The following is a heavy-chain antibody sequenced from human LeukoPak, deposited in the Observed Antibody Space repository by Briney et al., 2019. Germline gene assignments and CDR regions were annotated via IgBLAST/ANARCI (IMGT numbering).Heavy chain of an antibody. D-gene: IGHD5-12*01. CDR1: GGSISSGGYY. CDR3: ARGASLYSGYDYYFDY. CDR2: IYYSGST. J-gene: IGHJ4*02. V-gene: IGHV4-61*08. Sequence: SETLSLTCTVSGGSISSGGYYWSWIRQPPGKGLEWIGYIYYSGSTNYNPSLKSRVTISVDTSKNQFSLKLSSVTAADTAVYYCARGASLYSGYDYYFDYWGQGTLVTVSS.